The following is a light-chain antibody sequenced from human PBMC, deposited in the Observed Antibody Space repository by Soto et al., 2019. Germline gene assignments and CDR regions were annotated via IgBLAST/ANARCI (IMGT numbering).Light chain of an antibody. J-gene: IGKJ2*01. Sequence: EIVLTQSPATLSLSPGERATLSCRASQSVSSYLAWYQQKPGQAPRLLIYDASNRATGIPARFSSSGSGTAITLTISSLEPEDFAVYYCQQRSNRPPYTFGQGTKLEIK. CDR1: QSVSSY. CDR2: DAS. V-gene: IGKV3-11*01. CDR3: QQRSNRPPYT.